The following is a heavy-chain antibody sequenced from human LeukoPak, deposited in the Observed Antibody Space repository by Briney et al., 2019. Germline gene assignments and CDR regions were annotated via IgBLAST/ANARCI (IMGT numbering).Heavy chain of an antibody. J-gene: IGHJ3*02. Sequence: PGGSLRLSCAASGFTFSSYAMSWVRQAPGKGLEWVSAISGSGGSTYYADSVKGRFTISRDNSKNTLYLQMNSLRAEDTAVYYCAKDRRRGSYYTNAFDIWGQGTMVTVSS. D-gene: IGHD1-26*01. CDR1: GFTFSSYA. CDR3: AKDRRRGSYYTNAFDI. V-gene: IGHV3-23*01. CDR2: ISGSGGST.